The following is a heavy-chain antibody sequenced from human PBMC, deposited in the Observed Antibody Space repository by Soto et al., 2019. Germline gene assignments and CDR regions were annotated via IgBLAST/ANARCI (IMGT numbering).Heavy chain of an antibody. CDR2: ISTSGDRP. V-gene: IGHV3-23*01. CDR3: ARSMVRGVNYFDY. D-gene: IGHD3-10*01. CDR1: GFTFSGYA. J-gene: IGHJ4*02. Sequence: PGGSLRLSCAGSGFTFSGYAMTWVRQAPGKGLEWVSVISTSGDRPDYADSVKGRFTISRDNSKNMLYLQMNSLRAEDTAVYYCARSMVRGVNYFDYWGQGTLVTVSS.